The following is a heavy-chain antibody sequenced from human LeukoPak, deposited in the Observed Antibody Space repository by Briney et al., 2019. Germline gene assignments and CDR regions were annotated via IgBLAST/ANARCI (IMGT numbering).Heavy chain of an antibody. CDR3: AKNLRYYDSIGYYDYFDY. V-gene: IGHV3-30*18. J-gene: IGHJ4*02. D-gene: IGHD3-22*01. Sequence: PGKSLRLSCAASGFTFDTYGIHWARQVPGRRLEWVAFISADGGEKYYADSVMGRFTISRDNSKSTLYLQMNSLREEDTAVYYCAKNLRYYDSIGYYDYFDYWGQGILVTVSS. CDR1: GFTFDTYG. CDR2: ISADGGEK.